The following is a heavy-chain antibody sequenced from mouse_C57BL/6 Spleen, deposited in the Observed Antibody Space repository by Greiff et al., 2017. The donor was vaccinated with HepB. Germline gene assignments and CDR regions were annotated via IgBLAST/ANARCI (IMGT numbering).Heavy chain of an antibody. V-gene: IGHV3-8*01. CDR2: ISDSGST. CDR3: ARWGDYYGSSDAMDC. D-gene: IGHD1-1*01. CDR1: GYSITSDY. Sequence: EVQLVESGPGLAKPSQTLSLTCSVTGYSITSDYWNWIRKFPGNKLEYMGYISDSGSTYYNPSLKSRISITRDTSKNQYYLQLNSVSTEDTATYYCARWGDYYGSSDAMDCWGQGTSVTVSS. J-gene: IGHJ4*01.